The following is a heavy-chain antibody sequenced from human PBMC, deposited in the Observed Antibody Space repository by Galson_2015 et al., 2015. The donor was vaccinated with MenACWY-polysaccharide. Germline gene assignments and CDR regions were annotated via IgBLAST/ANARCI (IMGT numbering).Heavy chain of an antibody. V-gene: IGHV3-33*06. J-gene: IGHJ6*02. Sequence: SLRLSCAASGFTLSTFGMHWVRQAPGQGLEWVAAIWYDGRAESYADSVKGRFTISRDNYKNTLYLQMNSLRAEDTAVYFCAKDRPLRGLSVFYYGMDVWGRGTTVIVSS. D-gene: IGHD3-10*01. CDR3: AKDRPLRGLSVFYYGMDV. CDR1: GFTLSTFG. CDR2: IWYDGRAE.